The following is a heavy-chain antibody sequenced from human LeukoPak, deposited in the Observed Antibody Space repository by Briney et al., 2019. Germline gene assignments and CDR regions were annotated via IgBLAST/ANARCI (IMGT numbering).Heavy chain of an antibody. V-gene: IGHV4-31*03. D-gene: IGHD2-8*01. Sequence: PSQTLSLTCTVSGGSISSGGYYWSWICQHPGKGLEWIGYIYYSGSTYYNPSLKSRVTISVDTSKNQFSLKLSSVTAADTAVYYCARDLGYSTNYYGMDVWGQGTTVTVSS. CDR3: ARDLGYSTNYYGMDV. CDR2: IYYSGST. J-gene: IGHJ6*02. CDR1: GGSISSGGYY.